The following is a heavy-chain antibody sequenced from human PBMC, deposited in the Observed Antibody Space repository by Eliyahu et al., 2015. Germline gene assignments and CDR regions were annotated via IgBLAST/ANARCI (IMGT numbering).Heavy chain of an antibody. V-gene: IGHV4-59*01. CDR1: GXSINNYX. CDR3: ARDGAFDI. Sequence: QVQLQESGPGLVKPSETLSLXXXXXGXSINNYXWSWXRXSPGKGLEWIGYIYFSGSTNYNPSLKSRVTISVDTSKNQFLLKLSSVTAADTAVYYCARDGAFDIWGQGKMVTVSS. J-gene: IGHJ3*02. CDR2: IYFSGST.